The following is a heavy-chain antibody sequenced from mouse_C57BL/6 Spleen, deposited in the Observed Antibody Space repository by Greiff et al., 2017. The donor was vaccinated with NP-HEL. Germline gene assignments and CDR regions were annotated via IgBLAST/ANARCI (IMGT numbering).Heavy chain of an antibody. CDR3: AREETIYDGYYAMDY. CDR2: INPSNGGT. Sequence: QVQLQQPGTELVKPGASVKLSCKASGYTFTSYWMHWVKQRPGQGLEWIGNINPSNGGTNYNEKFKSKATLTVDKSSSTAYMQLSSLTSEDSAVYYCAREETIYDGYYAMDYWGQGTSVTVSS. CDR1: GYTFTSYW. D-gene: IGHD2-3*01. J-gene: IGHJ4*01. V-gene: IGHV1-53*01.